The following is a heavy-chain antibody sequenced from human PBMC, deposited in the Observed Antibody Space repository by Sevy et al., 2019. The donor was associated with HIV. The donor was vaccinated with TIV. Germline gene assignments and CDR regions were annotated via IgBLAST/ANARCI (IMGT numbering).Heavy chain of an antibody. D-gene: IGHD3-22*01. V-gene: IGHV3-9*01. CDR3: AKEMRARITMIVVPPGAFDI. CDR2: ISWNSGSI. J-gene: IGHJ3*02. CDR1: GFTFDDYA. Sequence: GGSLRLSCAASGFTFDDYAMHWVRQAPGKGLEWVSGISWNSGSIGYADSVKGELTISRDNAKNSLYLQMNSLRAEDTALYYCAKEMRARITMIVVPPGAFDIWGQGTMVTVSS.